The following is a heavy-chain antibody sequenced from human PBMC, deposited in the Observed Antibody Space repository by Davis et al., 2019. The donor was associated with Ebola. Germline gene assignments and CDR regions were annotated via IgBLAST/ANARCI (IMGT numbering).Heavy chain of an antibody. CDR3: ARVGGTN. Sequence: GESLKISCAASGFTFSSYGMHWVRQAPGKGLEWVAFIRYDGSNKYYADSVKGRFTISRDNSKNTLYLQMNSLRAEDTAVYYCARVGGTNWGQGTLVTVSS. V-gene: IGHV3-30*02. CDR2: IRYDGSNK. D-gene: IGHD3-16*01. CDR1: GFTFSSYG. J-gene: IGHJ4*02.